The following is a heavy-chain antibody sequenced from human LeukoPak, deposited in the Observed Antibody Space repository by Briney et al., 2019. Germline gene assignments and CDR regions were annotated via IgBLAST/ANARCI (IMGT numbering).Heavy chain of an antibody. V-gene: IGHV3-23*01. J-gene: IGHJ4*02. CDR2: ISGGGGST. Sequence: GGSLRLSCAASGFTFTSYSMNWVRQAPGKGLEWVSTISGGGGSTYYADSVKGRFTISRDNSKNTLYLQMNSLRAEDTAVYYCARDSAGDYFDYWGQGTLVTVSS. CDR3: ARDSAGDYFDY. CDR1: GFTFTSYS.